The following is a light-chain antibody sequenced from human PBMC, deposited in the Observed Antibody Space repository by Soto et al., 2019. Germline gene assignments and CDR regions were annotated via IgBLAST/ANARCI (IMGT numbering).Light chain of an antibody. CDR1: QDIRTN. J-gene: IGKJ5*01. CDR3: LQANRVPLT. V-gene: IGKV1-12*01. Sequence: DIPMTQSPSSVSASVGDRVTITCRASQDIRTNLAWYQQKPGKAPKLLIYAASSLQSGVPPRFSGSGSGTDFTLTISSLQPEDFAIYYCLQANRVPLTFGQGTRLEIK. CDR2: AAS.